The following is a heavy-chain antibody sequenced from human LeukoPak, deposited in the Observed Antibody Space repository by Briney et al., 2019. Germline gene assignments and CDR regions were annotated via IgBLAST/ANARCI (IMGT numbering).Heavy chain of an antibody. V-gene: IGHV3-23*01. CDR2: ISGRDDST. J-gene: IGHJ4*02. CDR3: AKWGDYDVLTGYYDSDY. D-gene: IGHD3-9*01. CDR1: GFTFSSYE. Sequence: GGSLRLSCAASGFTFSSYEMNWVRQAPGKGLEWVSAISGRDDSTYYADSVKGRFTISRDTSKNTLYLQMNSLRAEDTAVYYCAKWGDYDVLTGYYDSDYWGQGTLVTVSS.